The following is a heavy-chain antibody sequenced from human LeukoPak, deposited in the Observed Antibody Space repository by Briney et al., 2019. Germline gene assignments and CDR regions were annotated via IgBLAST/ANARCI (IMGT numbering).Heavy chain of an antibody. CDR3: AKDQRYCGGDCYSSFDY. V-gene: IGHV3-23*01. Sequence: GGSLRLSCAASGFTFSSYAMSWVRQAPGKGLEWVSAISGSGGSTYYADSVKGRFTISRDNSKNTLYLQMNSLRAENTAVYYCAKDQRYCGGDCYSSFDYWGQGTLVTVSS. CDR1: GFTFSSYA. D-gene: IGHD2-21*02. J-gene: IGHJ4*02. CDR2: ISGSGGST.